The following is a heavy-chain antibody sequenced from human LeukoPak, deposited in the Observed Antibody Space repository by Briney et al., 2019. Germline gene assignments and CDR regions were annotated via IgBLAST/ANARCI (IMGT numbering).Heavy chain of an antibody. D-gene: IGHD3-10*01. CDR2: INPNSGGT. Sequence: ASVKVSCKASGYTFTSYAMNWVRQAPGQGLEWMGWINPNSGGTNYAQKFQGRVTMTRDTSISTAYMELSRLRSDDTAVYYCARGRLGSGSYYVYYYYYYMDVWGKGTTVTISS. V-gene: IGHV1-2*02. J-gene: IGHJ6*03. CDR3: ARGRLGSGSYYVYYYYYYMDV. CDR1: GYTFTSYA.